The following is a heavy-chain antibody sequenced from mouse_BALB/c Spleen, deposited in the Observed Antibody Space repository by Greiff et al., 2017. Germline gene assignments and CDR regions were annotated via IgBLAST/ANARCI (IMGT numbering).Heavy chain of an antibody. D-gene: IGHD1-1*01. J-gene: IGHJ3*01. Sequence: EVMLVESGGGLVKPGGSLKLSCAASGFTFSSYAMSWVRQTPEKRLEWVASISSGGSTYYPDSVKGRFTISRDNARNILYLQMSSLRSEDTAMYYCARGYGSSSSFAYWGQGTLVTVSA. V-gene: IGHV5-6-5*01. CDR1: GFTFSSYA. CDR3: ARGYGSSSSFAY. CDR2: ISSGGST.